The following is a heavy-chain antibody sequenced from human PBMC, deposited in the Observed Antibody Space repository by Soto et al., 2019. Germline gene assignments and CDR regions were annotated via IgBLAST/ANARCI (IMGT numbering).Heavy chain of an antibody. D-gene: IGHD6-19*01. V-gene: IGHV1-69*13. CDR2: IIPIFGTA. CDR1: GGTFSSYA. Sequence: SVKVSCKASGGTFSSYAISWVRQAPGQGLEWMGGIIPIFGTANYTQKFQGRVTITADESTSTAYMELSSLRSEDTAVYYCARDKGEQWLVPHYWGQGTLVTVSS. CDR3: ARDKGEQWLVPHY. J-gene: IGHJ4*02.